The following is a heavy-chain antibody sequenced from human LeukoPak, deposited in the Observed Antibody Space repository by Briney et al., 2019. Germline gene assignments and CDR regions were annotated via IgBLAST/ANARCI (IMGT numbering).Heavy chain of an antibody. Sequence: GGSLRLSGAASGFTFSSYSMNWVRQAPGKGLEWVSSISSSSSYIYYADSVKGRFTISRDNAKNSLYLQMNSLRAEDTAVYYCAGFCSGDACYPYWGQGTLVTVSS. V-gene: IGHV3-21*01. D-gene: IGHD2-15*01. J-gene: IGHJ4*02. CDR1: GFTFSSYS. CDR3: AGFCSGDACYPY. CDR2: ISSSSSYI.